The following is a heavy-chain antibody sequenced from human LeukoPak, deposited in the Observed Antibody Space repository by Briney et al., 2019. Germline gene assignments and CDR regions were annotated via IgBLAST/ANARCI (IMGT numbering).Heavy chain of an antibody. D-gene: IGHD5-18*01. J-gene: IGHJ4*02. CDR3: ARVFRIQLWPLSEFDY. CDR1: GYTFTSYD. Sequence: ASVKVSCKASGYTFTSYDINWVRQATGQGLEWMGWMNPNSGNTGYAQKFQGRVTITRNTSISTAYMELSSLRSEDTAVYYCARVFRIQLWPLSEFDYWGQGTLVTVSS. CDR2: MNPNSGNT. V-gene: IGHV1-8*03.